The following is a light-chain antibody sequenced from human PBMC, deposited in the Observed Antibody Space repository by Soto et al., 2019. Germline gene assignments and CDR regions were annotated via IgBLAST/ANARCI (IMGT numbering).Light chain of an antibody. J-gene: IGKJ4*01. CDR3: HQYGTSSLT. Sequence: DIVLTQSPGTLSLSPGDRATLSGRASQNVSGSWIAWYQQRPGQTPRLLIYGASSRATGIPDRFSGSGSGTDSILIISRLEPEDFAVYYCHQYGTSSLTFGGGTKVEIK. V-gene: IGKV3-20*01. CDR2: GAS. CDR1: QNVSGSW.